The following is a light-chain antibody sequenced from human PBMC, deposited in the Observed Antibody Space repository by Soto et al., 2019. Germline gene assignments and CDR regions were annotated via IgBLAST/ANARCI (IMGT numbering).Light chain of an antibody. CDR1: QSIDRW. V-gene: IGKV1-5*01. Sequence: SQSIDRWLAWYQQKPGKAPKVLIWDATTLHRGVPSRFSGSVFVTEFTLNISGLLADDFAAYHRQQLHTLPFTCGQGTRLEIK. J-gene: IGKJ5*01. CDR2: DAT. CDR3: QQLHTLPFT.